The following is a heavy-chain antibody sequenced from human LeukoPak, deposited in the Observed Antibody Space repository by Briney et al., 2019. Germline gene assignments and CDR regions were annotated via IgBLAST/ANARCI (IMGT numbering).Heavy chain of an antibody. D-gene: IGHD3-22*01. CDR2: IYYSGST. V-gene: IGHV4-34*01. CDR3: ARVAPYYDSSGYYTNPWYFDL. CDR1: GGSFSGYY. J-gene: IGHJ2*01. Sequence: PSETLSLTCAVYGGSFSGYYWAWIRQPPGKGLEWIGSIYYSGSTYYNPSLKSRVTISVDTSKNQFSLKLRSVTAADTAVYYCARVAPYYDSSGYYTNPWYFDLWGRGTLVTVSS.